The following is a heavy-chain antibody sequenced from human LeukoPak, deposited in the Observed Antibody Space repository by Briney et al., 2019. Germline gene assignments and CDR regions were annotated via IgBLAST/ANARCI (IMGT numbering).Heavy chain of an antibody. Sequence: SQTLSLTCAISGNSVSSNSAAWNWIRQSPSRGLEWLGRTYYRSKWYNDYAVSVKSRITINPDTSKNQFSLQLNSVTPEDTAVYYCARSLLGAVAGTIAYFDYWGQGTLVTVSS. D-gene: IGHD6-19*01. CDR2: TYYRSKWYN. CDR3: ARSLLGAVAGTIAYFDY. CDR1: GNSVSSNSAA. V-gene: IGHV6-1*01. J-gene: IGHJ4*02.